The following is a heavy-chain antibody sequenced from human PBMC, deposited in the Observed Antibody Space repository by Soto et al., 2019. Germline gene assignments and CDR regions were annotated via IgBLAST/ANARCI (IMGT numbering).Heavy chain of an antibody. D-gene: IGHD3-10*01. CDR3: ARARSGSYFFYFDY. Sequence: SETLSLTCTVSGGSISSYYWSWIRQPPGKGLEWIGYIYYSGSTNYNPSLKSRVTISVDTSKNQFSLKLSSVTAADTAVYYCARARSGSYFFYFDYWGQGTLVTVSS. J-gene: IGHJ4*02. CDR1: GGSISSYY. CDR2: IYYSGST. V-gene: IGHV4-59*01.